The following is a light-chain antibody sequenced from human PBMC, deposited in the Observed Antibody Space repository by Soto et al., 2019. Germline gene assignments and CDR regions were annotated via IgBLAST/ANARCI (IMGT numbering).Light chain of an antibody. Sequence: DIQMTQSPSSLSASVGDRVTITCQESQDIKNNLIWYQQKQGKAPKLXIYDASNLETGVPSRFSGSGSGTGFTFTISSLQPEDFATYYCQQYESLTLTFGQGTRLEIK. CDR3: QQYESLTLT. J-gene: IGKJ5*01. V-gene: IGKV1-33*01. CDR1: QDIKNN. CDR2: DAS.